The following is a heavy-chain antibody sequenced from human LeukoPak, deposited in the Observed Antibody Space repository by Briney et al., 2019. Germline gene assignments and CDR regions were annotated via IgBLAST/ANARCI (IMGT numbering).Heavy chain of an antibody. CDR1: GGSFSSGGFY. V-gene: IGHV4-31*03. Sequence: TLSLTCTASGGSFSSGGFYWSWLRQHPGKALEWIGYISYTGNTYYNASLRSRVTISVDTSKNQFSLKLSSLTAADTAVYYCAREKVTTETNWFDPWGQGTLVTVSS. J-gene: IGHJ5*02. CDR3: AREKVTTETNWFDP. CDR2: ISYTGNT. D-gene: IGHD4-11*01.